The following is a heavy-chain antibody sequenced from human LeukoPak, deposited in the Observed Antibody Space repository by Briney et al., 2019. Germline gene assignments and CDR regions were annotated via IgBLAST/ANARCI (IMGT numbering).Heavy chain of an antibody. CDR2: ISAYNGNT. V-gene: IGHV1-18*01. D-gene: IGHD3-22*01. J-gene: IGHJ4*02. Sequence: ASVKVSCKASGYTFTSYGISWVRRAPGQGLEWMGWISAYNGNTNYAQKLQGRVTMTTDTSTSTAYMELRSLRSDDTAVYYCARGPFYDSSGYYTFHFDYWGQGTLVTVSS. CDR1: GYTFTSYG. CDR3: ARGPFYDSSGYYTFHFDY.